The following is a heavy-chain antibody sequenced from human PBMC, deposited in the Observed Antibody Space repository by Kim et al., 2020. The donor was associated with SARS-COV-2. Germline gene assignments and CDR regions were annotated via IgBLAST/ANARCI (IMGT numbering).Heavy chain of an antibody. Sequence: GSTNYSPSPKSRVTISVDPSKNQFSLKLSSVTAADTAVYYCARISSRLVYWGQGTLVTVSS. CDR2: GST. D-gene: IGHD2-8*02. CDR3: ARISSRLVY. V-gene: IGHV4-34*01. J-gene: IGHJ4*02.